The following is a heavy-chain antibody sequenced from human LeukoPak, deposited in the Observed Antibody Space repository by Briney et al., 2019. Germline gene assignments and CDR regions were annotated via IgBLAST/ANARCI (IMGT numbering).Heavy chain of an antibody. Sequence: GGSLRLSCAASGFTFSSCGFNWVRQAPGKGLEWVSGISWNSGSIGYADSVKGRFTISRDNAKNSLYLQMNSLRAEDMALYYCAKEVYYYDSSGYRSFDYWGQGTLVTVSS. D-gene: IGHD3-22*01. V-gene: IGHV3-9*03. J-gene: IGHJ4*02. CDR1: GFTFSSCG. CDR2: ISWNSGSI. CDR3: AKEVYYYDSSGYRSFDY.